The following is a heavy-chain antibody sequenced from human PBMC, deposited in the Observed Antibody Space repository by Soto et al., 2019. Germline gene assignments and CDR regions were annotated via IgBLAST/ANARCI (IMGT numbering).Heavy chain of an antibody. CDR3: ARSWVPAAAYYGMDV. J-gene: IGHJ6*02. V-gene: IGHV1-69*13. CDR1: GGTFSSYA. D-gene: IGHD2-2*01. Sequence: SVKVSCKASGGTFSSYAISWVRQAPGQGLEWTGGIIPIFGTANYAQKFQGRVTITADESTSTAYMELSSLRSEDTAVYYCARSWVPAAAYYGMDVWGQGTTVTVSS. CDR2: IIPIFGTA.